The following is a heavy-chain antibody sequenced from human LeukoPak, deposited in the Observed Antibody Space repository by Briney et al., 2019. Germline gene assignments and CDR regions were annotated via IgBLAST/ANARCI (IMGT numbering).Heavy chain of an antibody. D-gene: IGHD1-1*01. V-gene: IGHV4-34*01. CDR2: INHSGST. Sequence: ETLSLTCAVYGGSFSGYYWSWIRQPPGKGLEWIGEINHSGSTNYNPSLKSRVTISVDTSKNQFSLRLSSVTAADTAVYYCARGQLEVDYWGQGTLVTASS. CDR1: GGSFSGYY. J-gene: IGHJ4*02. CDR3: ARGQLEVDY.